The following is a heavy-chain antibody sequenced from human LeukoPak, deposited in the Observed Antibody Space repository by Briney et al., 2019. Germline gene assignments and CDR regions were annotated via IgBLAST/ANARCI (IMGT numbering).Heavy chain of an antibody. CDR2: INPNSGGT. CDR1: GYTFTDYY. CDR3: ARDLSSDYYYYHMDV. V-gene: IGHV1-2*02. J-gene: IGHJ6*03. Sequence: ASVKVSCKTSGYTFTDYYIHWVRQAPGQGLEWMGWINPNSGGTNYAQNFQGRVTMTSDPSISTAYMELSRLRSDDTAVYYCARDLSSDYYYYHMDVRGKGTTVSVSS.